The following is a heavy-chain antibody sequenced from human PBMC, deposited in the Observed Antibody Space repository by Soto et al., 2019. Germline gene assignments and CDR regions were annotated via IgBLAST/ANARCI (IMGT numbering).Heavy chain of an antibody. CDR3: ARGLGSSLYYYYYGMDV. Sequence: ASVKVSCKASGGTFSSYAISWVRQAPGQGLEWMGGIIPIFGTANYAQKFQGRVTITADESTSTAYMELSSLRSEDTAVYYCARGLGSSLYYYYYGMDVWGQGTTVTVSS. J-gene: IGHJ6*02. V-gene: IGHV1-69*13. CDR2: IIPIFGTA. D-gene: IGHD6-6*01. CDR1: GGTFSSYA.